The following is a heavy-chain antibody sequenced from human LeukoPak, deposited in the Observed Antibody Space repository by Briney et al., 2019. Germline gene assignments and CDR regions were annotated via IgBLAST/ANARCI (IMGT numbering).Heavy chain of an antibody. Sequence: GGSLRLSCAASGFSISRYWMTWVRQAPGKGLEWVGNIQHDGNVKHYVDSVRGRFTISRDNAKNSVYLQMNSLRAEDSAVYFCGNQCSGGTCPEHWGRGTQVTVSS. CDR3: GNQCSGGTCPEH. D-gene: IGHD2-15*01. CDR1: GFSISRYW. J-gene: IGHJ1*01. CDR2: IQHDGNVK. V-gene: IGHV3-7*01.